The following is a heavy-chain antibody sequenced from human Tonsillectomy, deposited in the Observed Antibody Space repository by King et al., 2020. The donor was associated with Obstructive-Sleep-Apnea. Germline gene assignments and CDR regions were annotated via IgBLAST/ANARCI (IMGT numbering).Heavy chain of an antibody. CDR3: ARDGGY. J-gene: IGHJ4*02. Sequence: LQLQESGPGLVKPSETLSLICTVSGDSISSSSYYWGWIRQPPGKRLEWIVIIYYSGSTSYNPSLKSRVAISVVTSKNHISLNPSSVTAADTAVYYCARDGGYWGQGTLVTVSS. D-gene: IGHD2-15*01. V-gene: IGHV4-39*07. CDR1: GDSISSSSYY. CDR2: IYYSGST.